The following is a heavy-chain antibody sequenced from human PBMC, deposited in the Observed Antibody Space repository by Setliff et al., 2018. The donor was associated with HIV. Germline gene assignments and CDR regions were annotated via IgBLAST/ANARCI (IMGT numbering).Heavy chain of an antibody. CDR3: ARSLERQWLVPYYMDV. CDR2: MNPNSGNT. Sequence: ASVKVSCKASGYTFTSYDINWVRQATGQGLEWMGWMNPNSGNTGYAQKFQGRVTFTRDTFASTAYMELSSLRSEDMAVYYCARSLERQWLVPYYMDVWGKGTTVTVSS. CDR1: GYTFTSYD. V-gene: IGHV1-8*03. J-gene: IGHJ6*03. D-gene: IGHD6-19*01.